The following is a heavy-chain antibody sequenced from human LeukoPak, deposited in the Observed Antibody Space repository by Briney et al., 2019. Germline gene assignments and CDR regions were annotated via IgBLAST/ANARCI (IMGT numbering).Heavy chain of an antibody. V-gene: IGHV3-53*01. CDR3: ARVSSSSWYRGLDY. Sequence: GGSLRLSCAASGFTVSSNYMSWVRQAPGKGLEWVSVIYSGGSTYYADSVKGRFTISRDNSKNTLYLQMNSLRAEDTAVYYCARVSSSSWYRGLDYWGQGTLVTVSS. J-gene: IGHJ4*02. D-gene: IGHD6-13*01. CDR1: GFTVSSNY. CDR2: IYSGGST.